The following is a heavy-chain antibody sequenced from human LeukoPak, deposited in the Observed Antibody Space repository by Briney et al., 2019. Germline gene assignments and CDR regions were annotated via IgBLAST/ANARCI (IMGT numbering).Heavy chain of an antibody. D-gene: IGHD3-10*01. V-gene: IGHV3-53*01. CDR1: GFTVSSNY. CDR3: ARVTTSGSYKFDY. Sequence: HAGGSLRLSCAASGFTVSSNYISWVRQAPGKGLEWVSLIYTSGSTYYADSVKGRFTISRDNSKNTLYLQMNSLRAEDTAVYYCARVTTSGSYKFDYWGQGTLVTVSS. J-gene: IGHJ4*02. CDR2: IYTSGST.